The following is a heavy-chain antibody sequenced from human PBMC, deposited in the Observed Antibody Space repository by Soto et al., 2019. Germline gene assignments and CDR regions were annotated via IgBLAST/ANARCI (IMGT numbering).Heavy chain of an antibody. D-gene: IGHD6-19*01. V-gene: IGHV3-23*02. Sequence: EVQLLESGGGLVQPGGSLRLSCAGSGFTFYRYDMFWVRQTPRRGLEWVSFISGSGGRIEYGDFVRGRFTASRDNAEDTLSLQMNTLASDDTGVYYCVRRGSETGWYFDQWGQGTLVVVSS. CDR1: GFTFYRYD. CDR2: ISGSGGRI. J-gene: IGHJ4*02. CDR3: VRRGSETGWYFDQ.